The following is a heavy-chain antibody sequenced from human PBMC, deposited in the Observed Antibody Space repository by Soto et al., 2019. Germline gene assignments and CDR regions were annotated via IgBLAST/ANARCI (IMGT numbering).Heavy chain of an antibody. Sequence: QVQLQQSGPGLVKPSQTLSLTCAISGDSVSNNNVAWNWIRQSPSRGLEWLGRTYYRSKWYNDYVVSVKSRITFTSDTSKNQFSLQLNSVTPEDTAVYYCTRGTYASDIWGQGTVVTVSS. CDR2: TYYRSKWYN. J-gene: IGHJ3*02. CDR1: GDSVSNNNVA. CDR3: TRGTYASDI. V-gene: IGHV6-1*01.